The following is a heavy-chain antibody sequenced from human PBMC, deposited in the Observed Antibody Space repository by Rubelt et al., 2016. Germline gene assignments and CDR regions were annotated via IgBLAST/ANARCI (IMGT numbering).Heavy chain of an antibody. J-gene: IGHJ4*02. CDR1: GFTFGGYS. Sequence: VRPGGSLRLSCAASGFTFGGYSMNWLRQAPGKGLEWVSYISSSSSLIYYADSVKGRFTISRDNAKNSLYLQMNSLRAADTAVYYCAREFIAAAFYWGQGTLVTVSS. D-gene: IGHD6-13*01. CDR3: AREFIAAAFY. CDR2: ISSSSSLI. V-gene: IGHV3-48*04.